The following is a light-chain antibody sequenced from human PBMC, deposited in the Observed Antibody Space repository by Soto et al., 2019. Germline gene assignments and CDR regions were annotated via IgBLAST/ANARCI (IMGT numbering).Light chain of an antibody. J-gene: IGLJ2*01. V-gene: IGLV2-14*01. CDR1: SSDVGAHDF. CDR3: NSYTLSKTVI. Sequence: QSVLTQPASVSGSPGQSITISCSGTSSDVGAHDFVSWYQHHPDKAPKVIIFEVTKRPSGVSDRFSGSKTGNTASLTISGLQAEDEADYYCNSYTLSKTVIFGGGTQLTVL. CDR2: EVT.